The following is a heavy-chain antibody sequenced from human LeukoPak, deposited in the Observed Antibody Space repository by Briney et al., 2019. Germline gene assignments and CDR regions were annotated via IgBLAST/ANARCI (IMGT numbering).Heavy chain of an antibody. CDR3: ASSRWQAFDS. V-gene: IGHV3-7*02. D-gene: IGHD6-13*01. CDR1: GFTFSTYW. J-gene: IGHJ4*02. Sequence: GGSLRLSCAASGFTFSTYWMSWVRQAPGKGLEWVAHIKQDGSEKYYVDSVKGRFTVSRDNAKNSVYLQLSSLGTEDTAAYYCASSRWQAFDSWGQGILVTVSS. CDR2: IKQDGSEK.